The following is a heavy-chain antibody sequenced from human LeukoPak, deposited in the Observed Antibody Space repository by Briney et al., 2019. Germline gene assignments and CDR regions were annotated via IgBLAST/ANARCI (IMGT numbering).Heavy chain of an antibody. CDR2: IYYSGST. D-gene: IGHD6-13*01. V-gene: IGHV4-59*01. Sequence: SETLSLTCNVSGGSIRSYYWSWIQQPPGKGLEWIGYIYYSGSTNYNPSLKSRVTISVETSKNQFSLKLSSVTAADTAVYYCARVYYSSSYDYWYFDLWGRGTLVTVSS. CDR3: ARVYYSSSYDYWYFDL. CDR1: GGSIRSYY. J-gene: IGHJ2*01.